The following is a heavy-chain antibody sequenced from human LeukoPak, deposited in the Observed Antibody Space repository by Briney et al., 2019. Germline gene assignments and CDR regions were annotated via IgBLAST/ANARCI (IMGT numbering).Heavy chain of an antibody. CDR3: ARDRSHTIVVVPAALDY. CDR1: GFTFSSYG. V-gene: IGHV3-30*02. CDR2: IRHDGSYQ. Sequence: GGSLRLSCAAFGFTFSSYGMHWVRQTPGKGLEWVAFIRHDGSYQQYADSVKGRFTISRDNAKNSLYPQMNSLRAEDTAVYYCARDRSHTIVVVPAALDYWGQGTLVTVSS. D-gene: IGHD2-2*01. J-gene: IGHJ4*02.